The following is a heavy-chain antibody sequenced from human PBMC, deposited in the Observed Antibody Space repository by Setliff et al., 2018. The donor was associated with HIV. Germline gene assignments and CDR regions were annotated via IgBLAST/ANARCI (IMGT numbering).Heavy chain of an antibody. CDR1: GFTFSDFY. Sequence: GGSLRLSCAASGFTFSDFYLSWVRQAPGKGLEWISYISGGDTIEYAESVRGRSTISRDNPKKSLFLQMNGLRVDDTAIYYCARHGRFGRRFFDSWGQGTLVTVSS. CDR3: ARHGRFGRRFFDS. D-gene: IGHD3-10*01. J-gene: IGHJ4*02. CDR2: ISGGDTI. V-gene: IGHV3-11*01.